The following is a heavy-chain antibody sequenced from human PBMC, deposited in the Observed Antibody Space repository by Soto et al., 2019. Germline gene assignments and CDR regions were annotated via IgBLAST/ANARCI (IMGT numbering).Heavy chain of an antibody. V-gene: IGHV4-34*01. Sequence: ASETLSLTCAVYGGSFSGYYWSWIRQPPGKGLEWIGEINHSGSTNYNPSLKSRVTISVDTSKNQFSLKLSSVTAADTAVYYCARGRGAAAEVPFDYWGQGTLVTVSS. CDR2: INHSGST. J-gene: IGHJ4*02. CDR1: GGSFSGYY. CDR3: ARGRGAAAEVPFDY. D-gene: IGHD6-13*01.